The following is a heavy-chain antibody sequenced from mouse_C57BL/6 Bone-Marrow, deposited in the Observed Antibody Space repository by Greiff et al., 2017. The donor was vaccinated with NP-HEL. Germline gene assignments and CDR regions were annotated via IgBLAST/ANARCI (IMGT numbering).Heavy chain of an antibody. D-gene: IGHD2-2*01. CDR3: NRRWLRRDWYFDV. Sequence: QVQLQQSGAELVRPGASVTLSCKASGYTFTDYEMHWVKQTPVHGLEWIGAIDPETGGTAYNQKFKGKAILTADKSSSTAYLDLRSLTSEDSAVDCCNRRWLRRDWYFDVWGTGTTVTVSS. CDR2: IDPETGGT. CDR1: GYTFTDYE. J-gene: IGHJ1*03. V-gene: IGHV1-15*01.